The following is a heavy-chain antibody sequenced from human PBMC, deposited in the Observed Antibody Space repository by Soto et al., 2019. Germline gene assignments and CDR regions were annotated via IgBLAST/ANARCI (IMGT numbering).Heavy chain of an antibody. Sequence: QVQLVQSEGEVKQPGASVKVSCKASGYTFTTYGLCWVRQVPGQGLEWMGYISPASGVTTYAQSLQGRVTMTTDTSTGTVYMELRSLRSDDTAIYYCAREMWTRSGPQNFFDYWGQGALVTLSS. CDR1: GYTFTTYG. CDR3: AREMWTRSGPQNFFDY. J-gene: IGHJ4*02. D-gene: IGHD6-25*01. V-gene: IGHV1-18*01. CDR2: ISPASGVT.